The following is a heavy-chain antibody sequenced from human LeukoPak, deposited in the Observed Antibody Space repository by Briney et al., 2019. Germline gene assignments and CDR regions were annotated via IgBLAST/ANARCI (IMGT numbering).Heavy chain of an antibody. CDR2: ISYDANKR. V-gene: IGHV3-30-3*01. D-gene: IGHD3-16*01. CDR3: ARISLAFGMDV. J-gene: IGHJ6*02. Sequence: GGSLRLSCGVSGFTFSSHTMHWVRQAPGKGLEWVALISYDANKRFQSDSVKGRFTISRDNSKNTLYLQMNSLRVEDTAVYYCARISLAFGMDVWGQGTTVIVSS. CDR1: GFTFSSHT.